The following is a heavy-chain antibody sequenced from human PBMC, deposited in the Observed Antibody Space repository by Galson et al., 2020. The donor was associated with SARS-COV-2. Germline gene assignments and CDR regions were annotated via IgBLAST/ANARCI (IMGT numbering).Heavy chain of an antibody. Sequence: SQTLSLTCNVSGYSISNGYYWIWIRQSPRKGLEWIANIHRSGSTYYNPSLKSRVTISVDTSKNQFSLKLNSMTAADTAVYYCARQVVAKTYYFDYWGPGALVTVSS. D-gene: IGHD2-15*01. J-gene: IGHJ4*02. CDR1: GYSISNGYY. CDR3: ARQVVAKTYYFDY. CDR2: IHRSGST. V-gene: IGHV4-38-2*02.